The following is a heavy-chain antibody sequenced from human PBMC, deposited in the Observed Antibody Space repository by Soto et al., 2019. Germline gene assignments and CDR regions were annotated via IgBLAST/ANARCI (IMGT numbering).Heavy chain of an antibody. CDR2: ISGSGGSP. Sequence: GGSLRLSCAASGFTFSSYAMNWVRQAPGKGLEWVSTISGSGGSPYYADSVKGRFTISRDNSKNTLYLQMNSLRAEDTAVYYCAKDHRLGDWNYNRNFDYWGQGTLVTVSS. CDR3: AKDHRLGDWNYNRNFDY. J-gene: IGHJ4*02. D-gene: IGHD1-7*01. CDR1: GFTFSSYA. V-gene: IGHV3-23*01.